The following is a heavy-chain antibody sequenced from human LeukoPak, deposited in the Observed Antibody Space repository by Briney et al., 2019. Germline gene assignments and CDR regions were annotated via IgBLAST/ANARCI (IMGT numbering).Heavy chain of an antibody. CDR3: ARVGGSGELDY. Sequence: GSSVKVSCKASGGTFSSYAISWVRQAPGQGLEWMGRIIPILGIANYAQKFRGRVTITADKSTSTAYMELSSLRSEDTAVYYCARVGGSGELDYWGQGTLVTVSS. CDR1: GGTFSSYA. V-gene: IGHV1-69*04. CDR2: IIPILGIA. J-gene: IGHJ4*02. D-gene: IGHD2-15*01.